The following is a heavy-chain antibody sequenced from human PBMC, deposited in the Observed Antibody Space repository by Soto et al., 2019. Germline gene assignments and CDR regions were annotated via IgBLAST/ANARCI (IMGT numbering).Heavy chain of an antibody. Sequence: GASVKVSCKGSGYGFTTYGITWVRQAPGQGLEWMGWINAHNGDTNYAQKLQGWVTMTRDTSTSTAYMELSRLRSDDTAVYYCARVQYYYDSSGYYTDEYYFDYWGQGTLVTVSS. V-gene: IGHV1-18*01. CDR3: ARVQYYYDSSGYYTDEYYFDY. D-gene: IGHD3-22*01. CDR2: INAHNGDT. J-gene: IGHJ4*02. CDR1: GYGFTTYG.